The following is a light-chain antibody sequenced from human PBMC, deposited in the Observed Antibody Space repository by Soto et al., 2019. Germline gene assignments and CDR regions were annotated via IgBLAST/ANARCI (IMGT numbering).Light chain of an antibody. CDR1: QSISNY. V-gene: IGKV1-39*01. CDR2: AAS. J-gene: IGKJ1*01. CDR3: QQSYSTPPT. Sequence: DLQMTQSPSSLSASVGDSVTIXXRASQSISNYLNWYQQKPGKAPQIXSYAASSLQRGGPSRFSGSGAGTDFTLTISSLQPEDFATYYCQQSYSTPPTFGQGTKVDIK.